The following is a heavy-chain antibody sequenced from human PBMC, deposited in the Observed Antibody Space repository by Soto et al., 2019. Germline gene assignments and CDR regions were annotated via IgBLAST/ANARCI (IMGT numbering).Heavy chain of an antibody. CDR1: GFTFSNAW. V-gene: IGHV3-15*07. D-gene: IGHD5-12*01. CDR2: IKSKTDGGTT. Sequence: GGSLRLSCAASGFTFSNAWMNWVRQAPGKGLEWVGRIKSKTDGGTTDYAAPVKGRFTISRDDSKNTLYLQMNSLKTEDTAVYYCTTEDIVASKGAFDIWGQGTMVTVSS. J-gene: IGHJ3*02. CDR3: TTEDIVASKGAFDI.